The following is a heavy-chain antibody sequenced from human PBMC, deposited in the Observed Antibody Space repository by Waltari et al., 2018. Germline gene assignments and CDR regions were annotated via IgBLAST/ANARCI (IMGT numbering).Heavy chain of an antibody. Sequence: EVQLVESGGGLVQPGGSLRLSCAASGFTFSSYWMHWVRQAPGKGLVWVSRINSDGSSTSYADSVKGRFTISRDNAKNTLYLQMNSLRAEDTAVYYCARELGGVLAGYGMDVWGQGTTVIVSS. D-gene: IGHD2-8*01. CDR2: INSDGSST. CDR1: GFTFSSYW. CDR3: ARELGGVLAGYGMDV. J-gene: IGHJ6*02. V-gene: IGHV3-74*01.